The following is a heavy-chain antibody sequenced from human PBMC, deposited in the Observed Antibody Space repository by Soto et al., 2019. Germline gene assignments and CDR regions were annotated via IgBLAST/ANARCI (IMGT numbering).Heavy chain of an antibody. CDR2: IYEGGNT. V-gene: IGHV4-39*07. Sequence: SETLSLTCSVSGGSITTSSYNWDWIRQPPGKGLEWIGTIYEGGNTYYTPSLESRVAISTDKSKNQFSLRLSSVTAADTAVYYCVRRSPEDAFDIWGQGTMVTVSS. CDR3: VRRSPEDAFDI. CDR1: GGSITTSSYN. J-gene: IGHJ3*02.